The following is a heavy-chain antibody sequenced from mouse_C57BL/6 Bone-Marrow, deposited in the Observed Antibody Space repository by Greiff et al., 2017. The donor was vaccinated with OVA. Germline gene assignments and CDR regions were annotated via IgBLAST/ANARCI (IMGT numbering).Heavy chain of an antibody. CDR1: GYTFTSYN. V-gene: IGHV1-12*01. J-gene: IGHJ3*01. Sequence: SGAELVRPGASVKMSCKASGYTFTSYNMHWVKQTPRQGLEWIGAIYPGNGDTSYNQKFKGKATLAVDKSSSTAYMQLSSLTSEDSAVYFCAKGGGIYYGSSQAWFAYWGQGTLVTVSA. CDR2: IYPGNGDT. D-gene: IGHD1-1*01. CDR3: AKGGGIYYGSSQAWFAY.